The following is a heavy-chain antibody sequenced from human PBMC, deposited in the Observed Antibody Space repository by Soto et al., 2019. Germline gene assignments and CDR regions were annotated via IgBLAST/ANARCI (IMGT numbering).Heavy chain of an antibody. CDR1: GGTFSSYT. D-gene: IGHD2-21*02. J-gene: IGHJ4*02. Sequence: SVKVSCKASGGTFSSYTISWVQQAPGQGLEWMGRIIPILGIANYAQKFQGRVTITADKSTSTAYMELSSLRSEDTAVYYCARGRCGGDCYFDYWGQGTLVTVSS. V-gene: IGHV1-69*02. CDR2: IIPILGIA. CDR3: ARGRCGGDCYFDY.